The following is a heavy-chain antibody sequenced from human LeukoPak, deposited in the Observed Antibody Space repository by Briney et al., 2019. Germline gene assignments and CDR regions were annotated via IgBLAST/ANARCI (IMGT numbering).Heavy chain of an antibody. Sequence: SETLSLTCTVSGDSISSGSYYWSWIRQPAGKGLEWIGRIYTSGSTNYNPSLKSRVTISVDTSKNQFSLKLSSVTAADTAVYYCARDGEDIVVVPAAIWGQGTLVTVSS. CDR1: GDSISSGSYY. CDR3: ARDGEDIVVVPAAI. CDR2: IYTSGST. D-gene: IGHD2-2*01. J-gene: IGHJ4*02. V-gene: IGHV4-61*02.